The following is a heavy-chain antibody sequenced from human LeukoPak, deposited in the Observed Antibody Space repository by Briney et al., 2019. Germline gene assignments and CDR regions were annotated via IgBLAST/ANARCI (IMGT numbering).Heavy chain of an antibody. Sequence: EASMKVSCKASGYTFTNYGIIWVRQAPGQGLEWMGWISSYNGNTNYAQRLQARLTMTTDTSTRTAYMELRSLTSDDTAVYYCAGESSSYAFDLWGQGTMVTVSS. CDR2: ISSYNGNT. D-gene: IGHD6-13*01. J-gene: IGHJ3*01. V-gene: IGHV1-18*01. CDR3: AGESSSYAFDL. CDR1: GYTFTNYG.